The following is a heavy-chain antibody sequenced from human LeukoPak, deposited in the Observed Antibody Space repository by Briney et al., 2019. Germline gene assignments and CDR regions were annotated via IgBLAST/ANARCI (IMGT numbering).Heavy chain of an antibody. D-gene: IGHD4-23*01. Sequence: SETLSLTCTVSGGSISSSSYYWGWIRQPPGKGLEWIGSIYYSGSTYYNPSLKSRVTISVDRSKNQFSLKLSSVTAADTAVYYCARDYGGFDYWGQGTLVTVSS. CDR2: IYYSGST. CDR1: GGSISSSSYY. CDR3: ARDYGGFDY. V-gene: IGHV4-39*07. J-gene: IGHJ4*02.